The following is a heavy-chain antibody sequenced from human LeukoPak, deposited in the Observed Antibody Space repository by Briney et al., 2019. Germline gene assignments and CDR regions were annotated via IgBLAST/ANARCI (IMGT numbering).Heavy chain of an antibody. CDR1: GFTFSSYA. CDR2: ISGSGDNT. CDR3: AKGSYYDSSGSFYFDY. D-gene: IGHD3-22*01. V-gene: IGHV3-23*01. J-gene: IGHJ4*02. Sequence: GGSLRLSCAASGFTFSSYAMSWVRQAPGKGLEWVSGISGSGDNTYYADSVKGRFTISRDNSKNTLYVQVNSLGTEDTAAYYCAKGSYYDSSGSFYFDYWGQGSLVTVSS.